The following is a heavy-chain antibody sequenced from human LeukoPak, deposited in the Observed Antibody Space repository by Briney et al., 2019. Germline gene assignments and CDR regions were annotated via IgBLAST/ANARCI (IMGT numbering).Heavy chain of an antibody. CDR2: MNPNSGNT. D-gene: IGHD3-3*01. J-gene: IGHJ5*02. CDR3: ASSPYYDFWSGYSSPNWFDP. V-gene: IGHV1-8*01. Sequence: ASVKVSCKASGYTFTSYDINWVRQATGQGLEWMGWMNPNSGNTGCAQKFQGRVTMTRNTSISTAYMELSSLRSEDTAVYYCASSPYYDFWSGYSSPNWFDPWGQGTLVTVSS. CDR1: GYTFTSYD.